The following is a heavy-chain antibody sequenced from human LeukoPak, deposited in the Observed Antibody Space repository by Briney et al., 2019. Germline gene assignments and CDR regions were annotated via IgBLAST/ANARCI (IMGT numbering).Heavy chain of an antibody. Sequence: SETLSLTCAVYGGSFSGYYWSWIRQPPGKGLEWIGEINHSGSTNYNPSLKSRVTISVDTSKNQFSLKLSSVTAADTAVYYCARGFPRLDYWGQGTLVTVSS. CDR1: GGSFSGYY. CDR3: ARGFPRLDY. J-gene: IGHJ4*02. CDR2: INHSGST. V-gene: IGHV4-34*01.